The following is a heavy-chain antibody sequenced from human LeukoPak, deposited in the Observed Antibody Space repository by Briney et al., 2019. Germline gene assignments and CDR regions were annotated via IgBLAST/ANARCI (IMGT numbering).Heavy chain of an antibody. CDR1: GYTFTGYY. D-gene: IGHD3-10*01. Sequence: ASVKVSCKASGYTFTGYYMHWVRQAPGQGLEWMGWIKPNSGGTNYAQKVQGRVTMTRDTSISTAYMELSRLRSDDTAVYFCAREPITMVRGYYYYYMDVWGKGTTVTISS. V-gene: IGHV1-2*02. CDR2: IKPNSGGT. J-gene: IGHJ6*03. CDR3: AREPITMVRGYYYYYMDV.